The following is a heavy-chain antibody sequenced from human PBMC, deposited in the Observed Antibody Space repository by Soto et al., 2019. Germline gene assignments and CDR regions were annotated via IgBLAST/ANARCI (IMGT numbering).Heavy chain of an antibody. CDR2: ISGSGGST. CDR1: GFTFSSYA. CDR3: AKHIVGTTFLFDY. Sequence: PGGSLRLSCAASGFTFSSYAMNWVRQAPGKGLEWVSVISGSGGSTYYADSVKGRFTISRDNSKNTLYLQMNSLRAEDTAIYYCAKHIVGTTFLFDYWGQGTQVTVSS. V-gene: IGHV3-23*01. J-gene: IGHJ4*02. D-gene: IGHD5-12*01.